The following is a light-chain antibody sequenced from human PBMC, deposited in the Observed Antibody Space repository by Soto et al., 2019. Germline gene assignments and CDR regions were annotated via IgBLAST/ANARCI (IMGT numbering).Light chain of an antibody. CDR3: QQYDSFSVT. J-gene: IGKJ1*01. CDR2: DVS. Sequence: DIQMTQSPCTPSSTVGDRVTIPFRASQSISSWLAWYQQKPGKAPKLLIYDVSALKRGVPPRFSGSGSGTEFTLTISSLQPEDFATYYCQQYDSFSVTFGQGTKVDIK. CDR1: QSISSW. V-gene: IGKV1-5*01.